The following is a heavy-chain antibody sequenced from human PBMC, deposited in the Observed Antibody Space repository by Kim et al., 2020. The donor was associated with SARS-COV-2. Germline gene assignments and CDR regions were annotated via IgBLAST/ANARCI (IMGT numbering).Heavy chain of an antibody. Sequence: GGSLRLSCAASGFTFNAYGMHWVRQAPGKGLEWVAVVWYDGSHKYYADSVKGRFIISRDYSKNTLYLQMNSLRAEDTALYYCARGLDSSGYHSYDAFDIWGQGTMVTVSS. J-gene: IGHJ3*02. CDR1: GFTFNAYG. D-gene: IGHD3-22*01. CDR3: ARGLDSSGYHSYDAFDI. CDR2: VWYDGSHK. V-gene: IGHV3-33*01.